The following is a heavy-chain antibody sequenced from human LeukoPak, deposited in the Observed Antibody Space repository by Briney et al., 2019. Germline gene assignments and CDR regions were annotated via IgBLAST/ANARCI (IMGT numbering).Heavy chain of an antibody. CDR1: GFTFSSYA. J-gene: IGHJ6*03. D-gene: IGHD3-3*01. V-gene: IGHV3-23*01. CDR3: AKCGWSRITIFGVVSNYMDV. CDR2: ISGSGGST. Sequence: GGSLRLSCAASGFTFSSYAMSWVRQAPGKGLEWVSAISGSGGSTYYADSVKGRFTISRDNSKNTLYLQMNSLRAEDTAVYYCAKCGWSRITIFGVVSNYMDVWGKGTTVTVSS.